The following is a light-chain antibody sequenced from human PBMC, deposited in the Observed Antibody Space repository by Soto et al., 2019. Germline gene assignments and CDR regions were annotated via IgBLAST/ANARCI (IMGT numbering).Light chain of an antibody. Sequence: VLTQSPGTLSLSPGESATLSCRASQTVSSGYLAWYQQRSGQAPRLLISGSSSRASDVPDRFSGSGYGTEFTLTISRRGAEDCAVYCCQQYARSPWTCGQGTKLEIK. J-gene: IGKJ1*01. V-gene: IGKV3-20*01. CDR1: QTVSSGY. CDR3: QQYARSPWT. CDR2: GSS.